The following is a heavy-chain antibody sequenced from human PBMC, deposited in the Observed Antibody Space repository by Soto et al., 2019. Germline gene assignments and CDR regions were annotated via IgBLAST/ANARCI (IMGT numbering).Heavy chain of an antibody. CDR1: GGPITNY. D-gene: IGHD5-12*01. J-gene: IGHJ5*02. CDR3: ARAGVATIYPGNNWFDP. V-gene: IGHV4-30-4*01. CDR2: IYDSGST. Sequence: PSETLSLTCTVSGGPITNYWSWIRQHPGKGLEWIGYIYDSGSTYYNPSLKSRVTMSLDTSKNQFSLNLSSVTAADTAMYYCARAGVATIYPGNNWFDPWGQGTLVTVSS.